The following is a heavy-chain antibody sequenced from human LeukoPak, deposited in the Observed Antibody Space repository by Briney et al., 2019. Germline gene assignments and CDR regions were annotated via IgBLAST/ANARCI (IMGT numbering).Heavy chain of an antibody. J-gene: IGHJ5*02. D-gene: IGHD6-13*01. V-gene: IGHV1-2*02. CDR1: GYTFTGYY. CDR2: INPNSGGT. CDR3: ARDRRSSSSWYRVNWFDP. Sequence: GASVKVSCKASGYTFTGYYMHWVRQAPGQGLEWMGWINPNSGGTNYAQKFQGRVTMTRDTSISTAYMELSRLRSDDTALYYCARDRRSSSSWYRVNWFDPWGQGTLVTVSS.